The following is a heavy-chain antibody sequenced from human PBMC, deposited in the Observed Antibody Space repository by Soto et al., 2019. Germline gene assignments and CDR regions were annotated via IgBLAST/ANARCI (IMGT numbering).Heavy chain of an antibody. CDR2: ISYDGSNK. CDR3: ARGSPFFL. Sequence: QVQLVESGGGVVQPGRSLRLSCAASGFTFSSYAMHWVRQAPGKGLEWVAVISYDGSNKYYADSVKGRFTISRDNSKNMLYLQMNSLRAEDTAVYYCARGSPFFLGGQGTLVTVSS. J-gene: IGHJ4*02. D-gene: IGHD3-16*01. CDR1: GFTFSSYA. V-gene: IGHV3-30-3*01.